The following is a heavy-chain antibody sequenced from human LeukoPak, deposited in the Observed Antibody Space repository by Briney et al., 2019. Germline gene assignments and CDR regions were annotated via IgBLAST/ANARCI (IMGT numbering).Heavy chain of an antibody. CDR2: IWYDGSNK. V-gene: IGHV3-33*01. D-gene: IGHD3-16*02. CDR1: GFTFSSYG. J-gene: IGHJ4*02. CDR3: ARDHSYLIDY. Sequence: GRSLRLSCAASGFTFSSYGMHWVRQAPGKGLEWVAVIWYDGSNKYYADSVKGRFTISRDNSKNTLYLQMNSVRAEDTAVYYCARDHSYLIDYWGQGTLVTVSS.